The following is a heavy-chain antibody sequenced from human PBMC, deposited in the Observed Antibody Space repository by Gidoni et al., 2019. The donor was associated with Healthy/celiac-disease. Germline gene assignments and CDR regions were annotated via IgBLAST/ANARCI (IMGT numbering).Heavy chain of an antibody. Sequence: QVQLQQWGAGRLTPSETLSLTCAVYGGSFSGYYWSWIRQPPGKGLEWIGEINHSGSTNYNPSLKSRVTISVDTSKNQCSLKQSSVTAADTAVYYCARGQIAVAGTGWFDPWGQGTLVTVSS. V-gene: IGHV4-34*01. CDR1: GGSFSGYY. J-gene: IGHJ5*02. D-gene: IGHD6-19*01. CDR3: ARGQIAVAGTGWFDP. CDR2: INHSGST.